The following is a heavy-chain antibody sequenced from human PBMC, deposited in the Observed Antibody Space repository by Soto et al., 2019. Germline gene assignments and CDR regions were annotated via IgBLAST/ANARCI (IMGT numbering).Heavy chain of an antibody. V-gene: IGHV1-69*12. D-gene: IGHD3-16*01. J-gene: IGHJ6*02. CDR1: GGTFSSYA. CDR3: AKNPQDYLYRKDR. Sequence: QVQLVQSGAEVKKPGSSVKVSCKASGGTFSSYAISWVRQAPGQGLEWMGGIIPIFGTADYAQKFQGRVTITAEESTSQGYGELSSLRFEDPGVVYFAKNPQDYLYRKDRWGPGTNVPVSS. CDR2: IIPIFGTA.